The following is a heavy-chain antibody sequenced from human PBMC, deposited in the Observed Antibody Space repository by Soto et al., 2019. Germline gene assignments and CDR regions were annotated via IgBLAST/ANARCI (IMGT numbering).Heavy chain of an antibody. CDR3: ARGYCSGSGRYFDS. V-gene: IGHV3-7*01. Sequence: GGSLRLSCAVSGFTFSEYWLSWVRQAPGKGLEWVANIDQGGSQKYYVDSVKGRFTISRDNAKKSLYLQMNSLRAEDTAVYYCARGYCSGSGRYFDSWGLGPLVTVSS. D-gene: IGHD2-15*01. CDR2: IDQGGSQK. J-gene: IGHJ4*02. CDR1: GFTFSEYW.